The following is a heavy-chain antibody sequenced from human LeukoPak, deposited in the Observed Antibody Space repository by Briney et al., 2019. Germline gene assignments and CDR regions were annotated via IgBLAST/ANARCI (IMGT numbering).Heavy chain of an antibody. CDR3: ARDKSGYEFDY. V-gene: IGHV1-69*13. D-gene: IGHD5-12*01. CDR2: IIPIFGTA. CDR1: GGTFSSYA. J-gene: IGHJ4*02. Sequence: ASVKVSCKASGGTFSSYAISWVRQAPGQGLEWMGGIIPIFGTANYAQKFQGGVTITADESTSTAYMELGSLRSEDTAVYYCARDKSGYEFDYWGQGTLVTASS.